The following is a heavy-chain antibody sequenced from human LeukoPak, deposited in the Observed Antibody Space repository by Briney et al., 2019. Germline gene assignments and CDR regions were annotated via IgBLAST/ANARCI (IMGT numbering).Heavy chain of an antibody. CDR1: GFTFNNYA. CDR2: ISGSGGTT. D-gene: IGHD4-23*01. J-gene: IGHJ4*02. CDR3: ARAVVKGAFDY. Sequence: GGSLRLSCAASGFTFNNYAMSWVRQAPGKGLEWVSAISGSGGTTYYADSVKGPFTFSRDNSKDTLYLQMNSLRAEDTAVYYCARAVVKGAFDYWGQGTLVTVSS. V-gene: IGHV3-23*01.